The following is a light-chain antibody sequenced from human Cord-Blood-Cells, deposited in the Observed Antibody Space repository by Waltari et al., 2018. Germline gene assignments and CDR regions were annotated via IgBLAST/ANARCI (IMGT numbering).Light chain of an antibody. Sequence: SSELTQDPAVSVALGQTVRITCHGDSLRSYYASWYQQKPGQAPVLVIYGKNNRPSGIPDRFSGSSSGNTASLTITGDQAEDEADYYCNSRDSSGNHLVFGGGTKLTVL. CDR1: SLRSYY. CDR3: NSRDSSGNHLV. J-gene: IGLJ3*02. CDR2: GKN. V-gene: IGLV3-19*01.